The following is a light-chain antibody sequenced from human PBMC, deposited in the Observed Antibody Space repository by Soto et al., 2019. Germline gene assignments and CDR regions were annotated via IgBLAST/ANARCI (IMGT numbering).Light chain of an antibody. V-gene: IGLV2-14*03. Sequence: QSALTQPASVSGSPGQSITISCTGTSSDIGGYKYVSWYQHHPGTAPKLMIYDVTNRPSGVSNRFSGSKSGNTASLTISGLQAEDEGDYYCTSYASSSTTVVFGGGTKLTVL. J-gene: IGLJ2*01. CDR3: TSYASSSTTVV. CDR1: SSDIGGYKY. CDR2: DVT.